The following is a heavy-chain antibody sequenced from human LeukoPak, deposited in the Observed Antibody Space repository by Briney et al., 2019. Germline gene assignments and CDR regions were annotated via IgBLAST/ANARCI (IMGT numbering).Heavy chain of an antibody. J-gene: IGHJ6*02. V-gene: IGHV4-34*01. CDR1: GGSFSGYY. CDR3: ARGTTSNYYYGMDV. D-gene: IGHD2/OR15-2a*01. Sequence: KPSETLSLTCAVYGGSFSGYYWSWIRQPPGKGLKWIGEINHSGSTNYNPSLKSRDTISVDTSKNQFSLKLSSVTAADTAVYYCARGTTSNYYYGMDVWGQGTTVTVSS. CDR2: INHSGST.